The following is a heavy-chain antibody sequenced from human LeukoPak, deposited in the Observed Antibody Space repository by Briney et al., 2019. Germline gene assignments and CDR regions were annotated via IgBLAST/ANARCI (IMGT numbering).Heavy chain of an antibody. CDR3: ASPRSITIFGVVRSNSFDY. CDR2: INHSGST. CDR1: GGSFSGYY. Sequence: SSETLSLTCAVYGGSFSGYYWSWIRQPPRKGLEWIGEINHSGSTNYNPSLESRVTISVDTSKNQFSLKLSSVTAADTAVYYCASPRSITIFGVVRSNSFDYWGQGTLVTVSS. J-gene: IGHJ4*02. V-gene: IGHV4-34*01. D-gene: IGHD3-3*01.